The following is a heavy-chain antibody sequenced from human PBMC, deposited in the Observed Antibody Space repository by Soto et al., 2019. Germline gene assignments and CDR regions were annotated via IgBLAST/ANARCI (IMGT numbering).Heavy chain of an antibody. V-gene: IGHV1-69*13. CDR2: IIPIFGTA. Sequence: AASVKVSCKASGGTFSSYAISWVRQAPGQGLEWMGGIIPIFGTANYAQKFQGRVTITADESTSTAYMELSSLRSEDTAVYYCARDHPGYSSSWYDPWGQGTLATVSS. CDR1: GGTFSSYA. D-gene: IGHD6-13*01. CDR3: ARDHPGYSSSWYDP. J-gene: IGHJ5*02.